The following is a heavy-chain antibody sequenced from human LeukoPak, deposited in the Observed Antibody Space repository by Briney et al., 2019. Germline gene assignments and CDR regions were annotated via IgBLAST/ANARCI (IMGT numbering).Heavy chain of an antibody. CDR1: GYTFTSYY. J-gene: IGHJ4*02. CDR2: INPSGGSP. V-gene: IGHV1-46*01. D-gene: IGHD3-10*01. CDR3: AREFVGGRSGELGY. Sequence: ASVNVSCNASGYTFTSYYLHWVRRAPGQGLEWMGIINPSGGSPNYAQKFQGRVTMTRDTSTSTVYMELRSLRSADTALYYCAREFVGGRSGELGYWGQGTLVTVSS.